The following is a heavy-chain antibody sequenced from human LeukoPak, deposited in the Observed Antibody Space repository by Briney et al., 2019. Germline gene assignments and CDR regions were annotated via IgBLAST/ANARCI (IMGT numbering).Heavy chain of an antibody. CDR2: IYTSGST. CDR3: ARPVAPFSTLDAFDI. V-gene: IGHV4-4*07. CDR1: GGSISSYY. D-gene: IGHD5/OR15-5a*01. Sequence: SETLSLTCTVSGGSISSYYWSWIRQPAGKGLEWIGRIYTSGSTNYNPSLKSRVTISVDTSKNQFSLKLSSVTAADTAVYYCARPVAPFSTLDAFDIWGQGTMVTVSS. J-gene: IGHJ3*02.